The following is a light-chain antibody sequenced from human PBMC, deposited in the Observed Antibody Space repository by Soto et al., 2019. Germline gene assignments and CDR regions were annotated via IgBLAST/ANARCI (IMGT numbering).Light chain of an antibody. CDR2: EVS. J-gene: IGLJ2*01. Sequence: QSALTQPASVSGSPGQSITISCTGASSDVGAYISWYQQHPGKAPKLIIYEVSNRPSGVSNRFSVSKSGNAASLTISGLQAEDEAEYYCCSYTSSSTLDVVFGGGTKLTVL. CDR3: CSYTSSSTLDVV. V-gene: IGLV2-14*01. CDR1: SSDVGAY.